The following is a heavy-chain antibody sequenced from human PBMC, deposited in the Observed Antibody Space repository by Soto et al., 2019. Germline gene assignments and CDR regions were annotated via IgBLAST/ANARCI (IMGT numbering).Heavy chain of an antibody. J-gene: IGHJ4*02. D-gene: IGHD3-22*01. CDR3: ARGRSGYPSKGVFDY. Sequence: PGGSLRLSCAASGFTFSSYSMNWVRQAPGKGLEWVSSISSSSSYIYYADSVKGRFTISRDNAKNSLYLQMNSLRAEDTAVYYCARGRSGYPSKGVFDYWGQGTLVTVSS. V-gene: IGHV3-21*01. CDR2: ISSSSSYI. CDR1: GFTFSSYS.